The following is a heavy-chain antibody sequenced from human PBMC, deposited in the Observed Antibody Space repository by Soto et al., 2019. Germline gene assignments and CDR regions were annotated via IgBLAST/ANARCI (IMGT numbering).Heavy chain of an antibody. V-gene: IGHV3-21*01. CDR2: ISSSSSYI. CDR1: GFTFSSYS. J-gene: IGHJ4*02. CDR3: ARDDGGSGWSNDY. Sequence: VQLVESGGGLVEPGGSLRLSCAASGFTFSSYSMNWVRQAPGKGLEWVSSISSSSSYIYYADSVKGRFTITRDNAKNSLYLQTNSLGAEDTAVYYCARDDGGSGWSNDYWGQGTLVTVSS. D-gene: IGHD6-19*01.